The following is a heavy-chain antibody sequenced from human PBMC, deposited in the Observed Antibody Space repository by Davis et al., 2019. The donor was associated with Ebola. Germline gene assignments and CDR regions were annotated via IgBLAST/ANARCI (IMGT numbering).Heavy chain of an antibody. D-gene: IGHD2-2*01. CDR1: GGSISSYY. CDR3: ARGPKIGHCSSTSCYPAVLYYGMDV. Sequence: SETLSLTCTVSGGSISSYYWSWIRQPPGKGLEWIGEINHSGSTNYNPSLKSRVTISVDTSKNQFSLKLSSVTAADTAVYYCARGPKIGHCSSTSCYPAVLYYGMDVWGQGTTVTVSS. V-gene: IGHV4-34*01. J-gene: IGHJ6*02. CDR2: INHSGST.